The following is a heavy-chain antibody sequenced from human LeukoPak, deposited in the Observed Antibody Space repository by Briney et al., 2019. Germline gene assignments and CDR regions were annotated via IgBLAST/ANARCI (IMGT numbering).Heavy chain of an antibody. D-gene: IGHD2/OR15-2a*01. J-gene: IGHJ4*02. CDR2: MNPKTDNT. Sequence: ASVKVSCKTSGYSFTDYDIHWVRQATGQGLEWMGWMNPKTDNTEYAQKFQGRVTLTWTTSISTAYMELSSLKSEDTAVYFCARSGPISLRFWGQGTPVTVSS. CDR1: GYSFTDYD. V-gene: IGHV1-8*01. CDR3: ARSGPISLRF.